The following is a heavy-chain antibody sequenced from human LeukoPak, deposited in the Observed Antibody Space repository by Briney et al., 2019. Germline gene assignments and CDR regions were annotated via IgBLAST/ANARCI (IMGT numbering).Heavy chain of an antibody. CDR2: IKQDGSEK. Sequence: PGGSLRLSCAASGFTFSSYWMSWVRQAPGKGLEWVANIKQDGSEKYYVDSVKGRFTISRDNAKNSLYLQMNSLRAEDTAVYYCARDHFAGLSDSGPGFFDYWGHGALVTVSS. J-gene: IGHJ4*01. D-gene: IGHD3-10*01. CDR3: ARDHFAGLSDSGPGFFDY. CDR1: GFTFSSYW. V-gene: IGHV3-7*01.